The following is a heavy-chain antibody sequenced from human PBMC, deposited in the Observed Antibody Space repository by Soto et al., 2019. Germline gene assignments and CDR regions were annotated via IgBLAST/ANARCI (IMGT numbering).Heavy chain of an antibody. D-gene: IGHD3-3*01. CDR3: ARICGRFLEWLTPNRTYGMDV. J-gene: IGHJ6*02. CDR2: ISAYNGNT. V-gene: IGHV1-18*04. CDR1: GYTFTSYG. Sequence: QVQLVQSGAEVKKPGASVKVSCKASGYTFTSYGISWVRQAPGQGLEWMGWISAYNGNTNYAQKLQGRVTMTTDTSTITAYMELRSLRSDDTAVYYCARICGRFLEWLTPNRTYGMDVWGQGTTVTVSS.